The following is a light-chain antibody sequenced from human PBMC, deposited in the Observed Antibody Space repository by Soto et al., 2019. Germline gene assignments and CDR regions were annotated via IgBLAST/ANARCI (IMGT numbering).Light chain of an antibody. V-gene: IGLV2-8*01. Sequence: QSVLTQPPSASGSPGQSVTISCTGTSSDVGGYNYVSWYQQRPGKAPKLRIYEVSKRPSGVPDRFSGSKSGNTASLTVSALQAEHEPDYHCSSYAGSHYVLGTGTKVTVL. CDR2: EVS. CDR1: SSDVGGYNY. J-gene: IGLJ1*01. CDR3: SSYAGSHYV.